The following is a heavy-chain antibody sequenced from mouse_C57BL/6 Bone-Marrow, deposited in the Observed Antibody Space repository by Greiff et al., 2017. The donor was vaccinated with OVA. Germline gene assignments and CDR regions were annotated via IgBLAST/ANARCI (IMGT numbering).Heavy chain of an antibody. CDR1: GYTFTDYE. Sequence: QVQLQQSGAELVRPGASVTLSCKASGYTFTDYEMHWVKQTPVHGLEWIGAIDPETGGTAYNQKFKGKAILTADKSSSTAYMELRSLTSLDSAVYYCTRGYSNCYAMDYWGQGTSVTVSS. J-gene: IGHJ4*01. V-gene: IGHV1-15*01. CDR2: IDPETGGT. D-gene: IGHD2-5*01. CDR3: TRGYSNCYAMDY.